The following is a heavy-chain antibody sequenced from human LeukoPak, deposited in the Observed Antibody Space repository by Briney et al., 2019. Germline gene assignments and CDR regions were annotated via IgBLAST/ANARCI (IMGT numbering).Heavy chain of an antibody. CDR1: GFTFSTYA. V-gene: IGHV3-23*01. CDR3: AKDGKFGGGSPGDSFNI. CDR2: INGGGRVT. D-gene: IGHD4-17*01. Sequence: GGSLRLSCAASGFTFSTYALSWVRQPPGKGLEWVSAINGGGRVTSYADSAKGRFTISRDNSKNTLYLQMHSLTAENTAVYYCAKDGKFGGGSPGDSFNIWGPGTMVTVSS. J-gene: IGHJ3*02.